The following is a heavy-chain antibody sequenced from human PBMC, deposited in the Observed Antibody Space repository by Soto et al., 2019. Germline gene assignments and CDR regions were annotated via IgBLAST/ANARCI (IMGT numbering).Heavy chain of an antibody. V-gene: IGHV3-30-3*01. D-gene: IGHD6-19*01. Sequence: GGSLRLSCAASGFTFSSYAMHWVRQAPGKGLEWVAVISYDGSNKYYADSVKGRFTISRDNSKNTLYLQMNSLRAEDTAVYYCARYNSGWSACFDYWGQGTLVTVSS. CDR3: ARYNSGWSACFDY. CDR2: ISYDGSNK. J-gene: IGHJ4*02. CDR1: GFTFSSYA.